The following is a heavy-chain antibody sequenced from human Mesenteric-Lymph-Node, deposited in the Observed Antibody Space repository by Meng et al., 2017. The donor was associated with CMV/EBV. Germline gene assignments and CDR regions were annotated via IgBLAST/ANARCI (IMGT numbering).Heavy chain of an antibody. CDR3: ARSFGGSWFDP. CDR2: ISTTSTTI. J-gene: IGHJ5*02. D-gene: IGHD3-16*01. V-gene: IGHV3-48*04. CDR1: GFIFSRYS. Sequence: GGSLRLSCAASGFIFSRYSFNWVRQAPGKGLEWLSYISTTSTTIYYADTVKGRFTISRDTAKNSLYLQMNSLRAEDTAVYYCARSFGGSWFDPWGQGTLVTVSS.